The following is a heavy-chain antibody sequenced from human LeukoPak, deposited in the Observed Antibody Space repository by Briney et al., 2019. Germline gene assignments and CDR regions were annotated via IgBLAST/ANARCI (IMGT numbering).Heavy chain of an antibody. CDR1: GGSITNIY. D-gene: IGHD1-26*01. Sequence: SETLSLTCTVSGGSITNIYWSWIRQTPGKGLEWIAFIHSTGYATYSPSLESRVTISLDTSKNQISLKMNSVTAADTALYYCARDLGREGGLGPWGQGTLVTVSS. CDR3: ARDLGREGGLGP. CDR2: IHSTGYA. J-gene: IGHJ5*02. V-gene: IGHV4-59*13.